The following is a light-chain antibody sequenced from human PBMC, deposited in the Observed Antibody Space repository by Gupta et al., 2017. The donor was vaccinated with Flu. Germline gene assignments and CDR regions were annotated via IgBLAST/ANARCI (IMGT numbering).Light chain of an antibody. CDR3: MQYDKFWT. Sequence: SPVRLSGSPGERASLSCRASQRVNTFLAWYQQRPGQAPRLLIYGASTRATGVPARFSGSGSGSEFNLTVSSLQSEDFAVYFCMQYDKFWTFGQGTKVEAK. CDR1: QRVNTF. V-gene: IGKV3-15*01. CDR2: GAS. J-gene: IGKJ1*01.